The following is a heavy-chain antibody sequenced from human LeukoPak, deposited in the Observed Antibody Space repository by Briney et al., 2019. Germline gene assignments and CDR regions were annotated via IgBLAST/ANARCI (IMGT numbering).Heavy chain of an antibody. J-gene: IGHJ2*01. D-gene: IGHD6-13*01. CDR3: ARGSRNAAGNYWYFDL. Sequence: SETLSLTCAVSGGSISTDNWWSWVRQAPGKGLEWIAEINHGGKTNFNPSLKSRVTISVDTSENQFSLKLNSVTAADTAVYFCARGSRNAAGNYWYFDLWGRGTLVTVSS. CDR1: GGSISTDNW. CDR2: INHGGKT. V-gene: IGHV4-4*02.